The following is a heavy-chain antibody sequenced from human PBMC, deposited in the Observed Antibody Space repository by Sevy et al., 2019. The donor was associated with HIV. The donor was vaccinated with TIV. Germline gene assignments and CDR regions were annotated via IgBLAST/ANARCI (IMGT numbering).Heavy chain of an antibody. CDR3: ARDGVGATTRWVSY. V-gene: IGHV3-53*01. CDR2: IYSGGCT. D-gene: IGHD1-26*01. Sequence: GGSLRLSCAASGFTVSSNYMSWVRQAPGKGLEWVSVIYSGGCTYYADSVKGRFTISRDNSKNTLYLQMNSLRAEDTAVYYCARDGVGATTRWVSYWGQGTLVTVSS. CDR1: GFTVSSNY. J-gene: IGHJ4*02.